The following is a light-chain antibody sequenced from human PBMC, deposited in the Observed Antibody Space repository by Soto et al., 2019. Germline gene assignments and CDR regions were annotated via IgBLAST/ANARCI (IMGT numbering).Light chain of an antibody. CDR1: QSVSSTY. CDR2: GAY. V-gene: IGKV3-20*01. CDR3: QQYGSPPLYT. J-gene: IGKJ2*01. Sequence: EIVLTQSPGTLSLSPGERATLFCRASQSVSSTYLAWYQQKPGQAPRLIIYGAYSRATDIPDRFSGSGSGTDFTLTISRLEPEDFAVYYCQQYGSPPLYTFGQGTKLEIK.